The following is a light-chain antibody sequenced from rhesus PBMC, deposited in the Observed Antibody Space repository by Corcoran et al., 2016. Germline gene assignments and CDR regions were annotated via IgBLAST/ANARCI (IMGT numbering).Light chain of an antibody. CDR2: EVI. CDR3: SSYAGSHTLYI. V-gene: IGLV2-32*02. J-gene: IGLJ1*01. CDR1: SRDIGTYSY. Sequence: QAARTQPRSVSGSPGQSGTSSCTGTSRDIGTYSYVSWYQQHPGAAPKLMIYEVIQRPSGVSDRFSGSKSGNTASLTISGLQDEDEAENYCSSYAGSHTLYIFGAGTRLTVL.